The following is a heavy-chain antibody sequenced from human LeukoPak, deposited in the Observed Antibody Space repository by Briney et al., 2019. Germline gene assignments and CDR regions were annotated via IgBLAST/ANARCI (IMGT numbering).Heavy chain of an antibody. Sequence: GGSLRLYCAASGFTFSSYWMSWLRQAPGKGREWVANIKQDGSEKYYVDSVKGRFTISRDNAKNSLYLQMNSLRAEDTAVYYCARGLRIYLGELSGFDYWGQGTLVTVSS. CDR2: IKQDGSEK. J-gene: IGHJ4*02. V-gene: IGHV3-7*01. CDR1: GFTFSSYW. D-gene: IGHD3-16*02. CDR3: ARGLRIYLGELSGFDY.